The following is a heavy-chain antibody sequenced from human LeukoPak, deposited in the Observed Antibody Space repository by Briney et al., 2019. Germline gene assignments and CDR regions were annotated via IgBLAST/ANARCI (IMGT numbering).Heavy chain of an antibody. CDR1: GFSFSDYW. CDR3: ASNYPSGVAH. V-gene: IGHV3-7*01. CDR2: IKQDESEK. J-gene: IGHJ1*01. Sequence: GGSLRLSCAASGFSFSDYWMNWVRQAPGKGLEWVASIKQDESEKNYVDSVKGRFTISRDNAKNLLFLQMNSLRAEDSAVYYCASNYPSGVAHWGQGTLVTVSS. D-gene: IGHD2-8*01.